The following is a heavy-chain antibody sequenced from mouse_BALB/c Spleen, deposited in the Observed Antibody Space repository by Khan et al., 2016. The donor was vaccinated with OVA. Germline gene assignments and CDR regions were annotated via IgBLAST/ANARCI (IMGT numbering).Heavy chain of an antibody. CDR1: GYTFTSYT. V-gene: IGHV1-4*01. J-gene: IGHJ3*01. CDR2: INPSSGYT. CDR3: AREGAYYRSDGWFAY. D-gene: IGHD2-14*01. Sequence: VQLQQSGTELARPGASVKMSCKASGYTFTSYTMHWVKQRPGQGLEWIGYINPSSGYTNYNQKFKDKATLTADKSSITAYMQLSSLTSEDSAIYYGAREGAYYRSDGWFAYWGQGTLVTVSA.